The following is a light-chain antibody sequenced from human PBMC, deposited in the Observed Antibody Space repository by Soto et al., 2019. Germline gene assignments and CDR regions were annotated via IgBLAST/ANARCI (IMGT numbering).Light chain of an antibody. CDR3: SSFSAITREV. CDR2: EVS. J-gene: IGLJ2*01. Sequence: QSALTQPASVSGSPGQSITISCTGTSSDVGGYSYVSWYQQHPGKTPKLMIYEVSNRPLGVSHRFSGSKSGNTASLTISGLQTEDEADYFCSSFSAITREVFGGGTKLTVL. V-gene: IGLV2-14*01. CDR1: SSDVGGYSY.